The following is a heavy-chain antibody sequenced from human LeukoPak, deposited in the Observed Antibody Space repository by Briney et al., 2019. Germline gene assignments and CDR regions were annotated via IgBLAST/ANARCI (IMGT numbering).Heavy chain of an antibody. CDR2: IRPDANDG. D-gene: IGHD7-27*01. V-gene: IGHV3-7*01. J-gene: IGHJ4*02. CDR3: ARADWGSIDY. Sequence: GGSQRLSCAASGFIFSHYWMAWVRQAPGKGLEWVAIIRPDANDGSYVDSVKGRFTISRDNAKNSMYLQLNSLRAEDTAVYFCARADWGSIDYWGQGALVTVSS. CDR1: GFIFSHYW.